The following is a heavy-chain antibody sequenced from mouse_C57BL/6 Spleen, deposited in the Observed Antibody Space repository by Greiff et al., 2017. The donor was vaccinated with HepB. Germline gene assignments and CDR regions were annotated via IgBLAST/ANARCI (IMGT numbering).Heavy chain of an antibody. CDR2: NFPGSGST. CDR3: ARRYYGNSGYAMDY. Sequence: QVQLQQSGPELVKPGASVKISCKASGYTFTDYYINWVKQRPGQGLEWIGWNFPGSGSTYYNEKFKGKATLTVDKSSSTAYMLLSSLTSEDSAVYFCARRYYGNSGYAMDYWGQGTSVTVSS. CDR1: GYTFTDYY. D-gene: IGHD2-1*01. V-gene: IGHV1-75*01. J-gene: IGHJ4*01.